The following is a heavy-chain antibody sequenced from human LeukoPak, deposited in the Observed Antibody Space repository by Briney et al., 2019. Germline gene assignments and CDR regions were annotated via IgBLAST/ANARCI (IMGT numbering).Heavy chain of an antibody. CDR3: ARVGLPTVTHAPFDY. Sequence: PSETLSLTCAVCGGSFSGYYWSWIRQPPAKGLEWMGEINHRGSTNYNPSLKSRVTISVDTSKNQFSLKLSSVTAADTAVYYCARVGLPTVTHAPFDYWGQGTLVTVSS. CDR2: INHRGST. V-gene: IGHV4-34*01. CDR1: GGSFSGYY. D-gene: IGHD4-17*01. J-gene: IGHJ4*02.